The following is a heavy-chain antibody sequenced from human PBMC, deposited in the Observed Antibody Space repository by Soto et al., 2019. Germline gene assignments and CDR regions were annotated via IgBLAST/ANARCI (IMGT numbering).Heavy chain of an antibody. CDR3: ERGGGYSYGPIDY. CDR1: GFTFSSYW. D-gene: IGHD5-18*01. Sequence: PGGSMRLSCAASGFTFSSYWMHWVRQAPGKGLVWVSRINSDGGSTAYADSVKGRFTISRDNAKNTLYLQMNSLRAEDTAVYYCERGGGYSYGPIDYCGQGTLITVSS. CDR2: INSDGGST. V-gene: IGHV3-74*01. J-gene: IGHJ4*02.